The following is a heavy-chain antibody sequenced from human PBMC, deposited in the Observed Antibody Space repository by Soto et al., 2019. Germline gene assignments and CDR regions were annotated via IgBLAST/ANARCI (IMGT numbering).Heavy chain of an antibody. Sequence: PSETLSLTCTVSGGSISSYYWSWIRQPPGKGLEWIGYIYYSGSTNYNPSLKSRVTISVDTSKNQFSLKLSSVTAADTAVYYCARHASNWNYNYYYYMDVWGKGTTVT. V-gene: IGHV4-59*08. CDR1: GGSISSYY. CDR2: IYYSGST. CDR3: ARHASNWNYNYYYYMDV. D-gene: IGHD1-20*01. J-gene: IGHJ6*03.